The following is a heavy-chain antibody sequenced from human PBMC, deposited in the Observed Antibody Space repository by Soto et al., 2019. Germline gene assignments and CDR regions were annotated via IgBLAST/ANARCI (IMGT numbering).Heavy chain of an antibody. D-gene: IGHD3-10*01. CDR3: ARPNYFGSWTYWDY. J-gene: IGHJ4*02. V-gene: IGHV1-3*01. CDR1: GYTFTTYA. Sequence: QVQLVQSGAEVKKPGASVKVSCKASGYTFTTYAMHWVRQAPGQWLEWVGWINPGNGDTTYSQKFQGRITITRDTSASTAYMEMSSMRSEDTAVYYCARPNYFGSWTYWDYWGQGALVTVSS. CDR2: INPGNGDT.